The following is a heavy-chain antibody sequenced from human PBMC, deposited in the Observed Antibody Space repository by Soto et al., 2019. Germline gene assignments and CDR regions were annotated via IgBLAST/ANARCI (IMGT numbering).Heavy chain of an antibody. CDR2: ISGGGYTT. Sequence: GGSLRLSCAASGFTFGIYAMTWVRQAPGKGLEWVSAISGGGYTTYYADSLKGRFTISRDNSKNTLYLQMNSLRVEDTAIYYCAKDPQITGRFDYWGQGTLVTISS. V-gene: IGHV3-23*01. CDR1: GFTFGIYA. D-gene: IGHD1-20*01. J-gene: IGHJ4*02. CDR3: AKDPQITGRFDY.